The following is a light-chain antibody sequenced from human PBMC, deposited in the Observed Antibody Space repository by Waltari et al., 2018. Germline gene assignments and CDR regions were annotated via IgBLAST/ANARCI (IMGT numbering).Light chain of an antibody. CDR1: SSNIGRNY. V-gene: IGLV1-47*01. J-gene: IGLJ1*01. CDR2: KDN. CDR3: ATWDDSLSGYV. Sequence: QSVLTQPPSASGTPGQRVTISCSGTSSNIGRNYVFWFHQLPGTAPKVLIYKDNQRPSRVPDRFSGSKSGTSASLAISGLRSEDEADYYWATWDDSLSGYVFGSGTKVAVL.